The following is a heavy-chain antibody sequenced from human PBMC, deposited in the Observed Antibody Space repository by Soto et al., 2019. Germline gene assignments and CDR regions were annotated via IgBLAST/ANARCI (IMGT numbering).Heavy chain of an antibody. J-gene: IGHJ4*02. D-gene: IGHD4-4*01. CDR2: INPKSGLT. Sequence: QVQLVQSGPETKQPGASVKVSCRASGYTFINYYIHWVRLAPGQGLEWMGYINPKSGLTSHAKKCQGRISMTRDTSRETVYLEVTRLTSDATALYFCARRDSSGSLDYWGQGTLVSVSS. CDR1: GYTFINYY. V-gene: IGHV1-2*02. CDR3: ARRDSSGSLDY.